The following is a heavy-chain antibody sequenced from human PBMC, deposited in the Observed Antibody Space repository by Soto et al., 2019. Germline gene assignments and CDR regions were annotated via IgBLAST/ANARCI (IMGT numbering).Heavy chain of an antibody. CDR3: TTDPMDYGDYDYWYFDL. J-gene: IGHJ2*01. D-gene: IGHD4-17*01. CDR1: GFTLRNAG. V-gene: IGHV3-15*07. CDR2: IKSKTDGGTT. Sequence: EVQLGDLGGALEKPGGPLRLSCAASGFTLRNAGLKWVPRPQGKGLEWVGLIKSKTDGGTTDYVAPVKGRFTISRDDSKNTLYLQMNSLKTEDTAVYYCTTDPMDYGDYDYWYFDLWGRGTLVTVSS.